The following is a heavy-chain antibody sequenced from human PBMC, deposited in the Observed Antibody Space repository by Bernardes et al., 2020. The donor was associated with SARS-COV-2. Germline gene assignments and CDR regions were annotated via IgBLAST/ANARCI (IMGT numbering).Heavy chain of an antibody. Sequence: GGSLRLSCAAPGFTFSSYSMNWVRQAPGKGLEWVSSISSSSSYIYYADSVKGRFTISRDNAKNSLYLQMNSLRAEDTAVYYCARDGPEFHDYIWGSYRYGYYYYGMDVWGQGTTVTVSS. J-gene: IGHJ6*02. D-gene: IGHD3-16*02. CDR2: ISSSSSYI. CDR3: ARDGPEFHDYIWGSYRYGYYYYGMDV. CDR1: GFTFSSYS. V-gene: IGHV3-21*01.